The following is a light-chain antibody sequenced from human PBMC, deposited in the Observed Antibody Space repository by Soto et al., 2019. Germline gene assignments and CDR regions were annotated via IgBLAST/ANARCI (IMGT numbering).Light chain of an antibody. J-gene: IGKJ1*01. CDR2: KAS. CDR1: ESISSW. CDR3: QHYNSYSDA. Sequence: DIRISQSPPAVSASEGDRVTITCRASESISSWLTWYQQKPGKAPKLLMYKASSLESGVPSRFSGSGSGTEFTLPISSLQPDDFATYYCQHYNSYSDAFGQRTKV. V-gene: IGKV1-5*03.